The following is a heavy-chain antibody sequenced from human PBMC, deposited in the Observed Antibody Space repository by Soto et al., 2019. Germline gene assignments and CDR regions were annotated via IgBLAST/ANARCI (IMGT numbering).Heavy chain of an antibody. V-gene: IGHV3-23*01. J-gene: IGHJ4*02. CDR3: AKSARVLRYFDSFDY. CDR1: VFTFSSYA. CDR2: ISGSGGST. Sequence: GSLRLSCAASVFTFSSYAMSWVRQAPGKGLEWVSAISGSGGSTYYADSVKGRFTISRDNSKNTLYLQMNSLGAEDTAVYYCAKSARVLRYFDSFDYWGQGTLVTVSS. D-gene: IGHD3-9*01.